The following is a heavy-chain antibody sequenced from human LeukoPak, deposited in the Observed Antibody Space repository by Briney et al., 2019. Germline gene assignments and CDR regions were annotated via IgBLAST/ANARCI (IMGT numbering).Heavy chain of an antibody. V-gene: IGHV3-7*01. Sequence: GGSLRLSCSASGFTSSSYWMSWVRQAPGKGLEWVANIKQDGSEKYYVDSVKGRFTISRDNAKNSLSLQMNSLRAEDTAVYYCATIGGKRDFHYWGQGTLVTVSS. CDR1: GFTSSSYW. CDR3: ATIGGKRDFHY. CDR2: IKQDGSEK. J-gene: IGHJ4*02. D-gene: IGHD3-16*01.